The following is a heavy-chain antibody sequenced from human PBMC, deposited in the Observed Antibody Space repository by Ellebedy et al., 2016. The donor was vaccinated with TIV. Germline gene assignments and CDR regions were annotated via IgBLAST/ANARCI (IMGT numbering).Heavy chain of an antibody. CDR2: IYSGGST. CDR3: ASGPTS. V-gene: IGHV3-53*01. J-gene: IGHJ4*02. Sequence: GESLKISXAASGFTVSNNYMSWVRQLPGKGLEWVSVIYSGGSTYYADSVKGRFTISRDNSKNTLFLQMNSLRAEDTAVYYCASGPTSWGQGTLVTVPS. D-gene: IGHD5-12*01. CDR1: GFTVSNNY.